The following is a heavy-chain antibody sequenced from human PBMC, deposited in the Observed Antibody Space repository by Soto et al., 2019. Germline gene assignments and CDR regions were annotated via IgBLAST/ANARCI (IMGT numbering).Heavy chain of an antibody. CDR1: GFTFSDYY. V-gene: IGHV3-11*01. J-gene: IGHJ5*02. CDR3: ATKGGGYYFQFDP. CDR2: ISSGGTTI. D-gene: IGHD3-22*01. Sequence: QVQLVESGGGFVKPGGSLRLSCAASGFTFSDYYMSWIRQAPGKGLEWVSYISSGGTTIYYADSVKGRFTISRDDAKNSLFLQMNSLRPEATAVYFCATKGGGYYFQFDPWGQGTLVTVSS.